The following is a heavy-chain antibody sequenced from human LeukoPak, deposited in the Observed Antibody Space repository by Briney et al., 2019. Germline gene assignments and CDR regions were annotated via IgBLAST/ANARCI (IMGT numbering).Heavy chain of an antibody. V-gene: IGHV1-2*02. CDR1: GYTFTDYY. CDR3: ARAPRRGVWFDP. J-gene: IGHJ5*02. Sequence: GASVKVSCKASGYTFTDYYIHWVRQAPGHGLEWMGWVNPHSGGTNFAQKFQGRVTMTRDTSISTAYMELSRLRSDDTAVYYCARAPRRGVWFDPWGQGTLVTVSS. CDR2: VNPHSGGT. D-gene: IGHD3-10*01.